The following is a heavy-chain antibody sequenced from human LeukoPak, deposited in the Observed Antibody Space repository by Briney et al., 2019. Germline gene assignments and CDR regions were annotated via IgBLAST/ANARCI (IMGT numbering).Heavy chain of an antibody. V-gene: IGHV3-21*01. J-gene: IGHJ4*02. CDR1: GFTFSSYS. Sequence: GGSLRLSCAASGFTFSSYSMNWVRQAPGKGLEWVSSISTTSDYIYYADSLKGRLTISRDNAKNSLYLQMNSLRAEDTAVYYCARGGVYSQGFDYWGQGTLVTVSS. D-gene: IGHD5/OR15-5a*01. CDR2: ISTTSDYI. CDR3: ARGGVYSQGFDY.